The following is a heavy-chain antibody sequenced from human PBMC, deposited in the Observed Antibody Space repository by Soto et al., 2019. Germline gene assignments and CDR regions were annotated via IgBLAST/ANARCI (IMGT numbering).Heavy chain of an antibody. CDR2: IYWDDDK. CDR3: AHRLEFRDNWNSGWFDP. J-gene: IGHJ5*02. D-gene: IGHD1-1*01. Sequence: SWPTLVEPPQTPTGTLTLSWVSLPPCGVGVGWVPPPPGKALEWLALIYWDDDKRYSPSLKSRLTITKDTPKNQVVLTMTNVDAVDTATYYCAHRLEFRDNWNSGWFDPWGQGTLVTVSS. V-gene: IGHV2-5*02. CDR1: WVSLPPCGVG.